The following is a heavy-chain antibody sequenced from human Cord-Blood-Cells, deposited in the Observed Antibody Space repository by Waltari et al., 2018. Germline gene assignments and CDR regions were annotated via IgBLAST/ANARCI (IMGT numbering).Heavy chain of an antibody. V-gene: IGHV4-34*01. J-gene: IGHJ6*02. CDR1: GGSFSGYY. CDR3: ARARGRTDYDFWSG. CDR2: INHSGSD. D-gene: IGHD3-3*01. Sequence: QVQLQQWGAGLLKPSETLSLTCAVYGGSFSGYYWSWIRQPPGKGLEWIGEINHSGSDNYNPSLKIRVTISVDTHKIQFSLKLSSVTAADTAVYYCARARGRTDYDFWSGWGQGTTVTVSS.